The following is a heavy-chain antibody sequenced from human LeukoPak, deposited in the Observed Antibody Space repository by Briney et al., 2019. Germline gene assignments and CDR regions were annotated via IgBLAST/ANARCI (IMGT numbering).Heavy chain of an antibody. D-gene: IGHD4-23*01. CDR3: VRGVGGNDY. J-gene: IGHJ4*02. Sequence: GGSLRLSCAASGFTLSGSWMHWVRHPPGKGLVWVSRINTDGSTTTYADSVKGRFTISRDNAKNTVYLQMNSLRAEDTAVYYCVRGVGGNDYWGQGTLVTVSS. CDR2: INTDGSTT. CDR1: GFTLSGSW. V-gene: IGHV3-74*01.